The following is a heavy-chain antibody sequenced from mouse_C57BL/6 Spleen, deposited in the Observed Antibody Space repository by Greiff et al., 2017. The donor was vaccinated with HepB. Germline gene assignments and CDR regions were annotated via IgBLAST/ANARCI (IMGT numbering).Heavy chain of an antibody. V-gene: IGHV3-6*01. CDR1: GYSITSGYY. D-gene: IGHD1-1*02. CDR3: ARERLSPYYAMDY. J-gene: IGHJ4*01. CDR2: ISYDGSN. Sequence: EVKVEESGPGLVKPSQSLSLTCSVTGYSITSGYYWNWIRQFPGNKLEWMGYISYDGSNNYNPSLKNRISITRDTSKNQFFLKLNSVTTEDTATYYCARERLSPYYAMDYWGQGTSVTVSS.